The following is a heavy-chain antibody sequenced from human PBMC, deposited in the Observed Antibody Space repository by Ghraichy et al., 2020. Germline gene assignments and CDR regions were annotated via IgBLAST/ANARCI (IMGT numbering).Heavy chain of an antibody. D-gene: IGHD2/OR15-2a*01. CDR1: GGSIRNSAYY. CDR2: IYYIGTT. J-gene: IGHJ6*02. CDR3: TRGRRMEYYQYELDV. Sequence: SETLSLTCTVSGGSIRNSAYYWVWIRQFQGKGLEWIGSIYYIGTTYYNPSLKSRITISVDTSSNQFSLNLTSMTAADTAVYYCTRGRRMEYYQYELDVWGLGTTVTVSS. V-gene: IGHV4-39*01.